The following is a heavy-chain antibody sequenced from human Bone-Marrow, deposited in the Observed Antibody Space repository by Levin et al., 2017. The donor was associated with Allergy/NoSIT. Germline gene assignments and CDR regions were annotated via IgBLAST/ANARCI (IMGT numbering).Heavy chain of an antibody. Sequence: GGSLRLSCAASGFTFSRYSMNWVRQAPGKGLEWVSSISSSSSYIYYADSLEGRFTVSRDNAKHSLYLQVDSLRVEDTAIYYCASADGDYGSGWYFDYWGQGAVVTVSS. J-gene: IGHJ4*02. D-gene: IGHD6-19*01. CDR3: ASADGDYGSGWYFDY. CDR2: ISSSSSYI. V-gene: IGHV3-21*01. CDR1: GFTFSRYS.